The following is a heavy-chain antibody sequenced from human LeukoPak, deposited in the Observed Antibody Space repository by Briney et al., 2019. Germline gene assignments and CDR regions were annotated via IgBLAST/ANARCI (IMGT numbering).Heavy chain of an antibody. V-gene: IGHV4-4*02. CDR3: ARDMRRSRARWENLGFDP. Sequence: SETLSLTCAVSGGSISSSNWWSWVRQPPGKGLEWIGEIYHSGSTNYNPSLKSRVTISVDKSKNQFSLKLSSVTAADTAVYYCARDMRRSRARWENLGFDPWGQGTQVTVSS. J-gene: IGHJ5*02. D-gene: IGHD1-26*01. CDR1: GGSISSSNW. CDR2: IYHSGST.